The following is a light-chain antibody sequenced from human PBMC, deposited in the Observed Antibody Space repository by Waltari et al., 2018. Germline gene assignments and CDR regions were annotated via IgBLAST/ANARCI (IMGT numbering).Light chain of an antibody. Sequence: SYELTQPPSVSVSPGQTASITCSGDKLGDKYACWYQQKPGQYPVVVIYQDRKRPSGLPERFSGSKSGNTATLTISGTQAMDEADYYCQAWDSSTGVFGGWTKLTVL. J-gene: IGLJ2*01. CDR2: QDR. CDR1: KLGDKY. CDR3: QAWDSSTGV. V-gene: IGLV3-1*01.